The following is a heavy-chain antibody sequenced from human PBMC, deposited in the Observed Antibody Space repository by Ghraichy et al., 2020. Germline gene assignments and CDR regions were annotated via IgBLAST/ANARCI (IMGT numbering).Heavy chain of an antibody. D-gene: IGHD3-3*01. V-gene: IGHV1-2*04. J-gene: IGHJ6*02. CDR3: ARDSGGGGDFWSGPPRGMDV. Sequence: ASVKVSCKASGYTFTGYYMHWVRQAPGQGLEWMGWINPNSGGTNYAQKFQGWVTMTRDTSISTAYMELSRLRSDDTAVYYCARDSGGGGDFWSGPPRGMDVWGQGTTVTVSS. CDR1: GYTFTGYY. CDR2: INPNSGGT.